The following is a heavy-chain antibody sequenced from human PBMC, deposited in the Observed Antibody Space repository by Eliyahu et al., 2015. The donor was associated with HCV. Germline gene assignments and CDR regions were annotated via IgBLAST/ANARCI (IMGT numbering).Heavy chain of an antibody. D-gene: IGHD6-19*01. CDR2: TRNRANSYTT. J-gene: IGHJ4*02. Sequence: EVQLVESGGGLVQPGGSLRLSCEASGFTFSAHYMDWVRQAPGKGLEWIGRTRNRANSYTTEYAASVKDRFIISRDYSKNSLYLQMNSLKSEDTAVYYCARVYSSTYTEDYLDYWGQGTLVTVSS. CDR1: GFTFSAHY. CDR3: ARVYSSTYTEDYLDY. V-gene: IGHV3-72*01.